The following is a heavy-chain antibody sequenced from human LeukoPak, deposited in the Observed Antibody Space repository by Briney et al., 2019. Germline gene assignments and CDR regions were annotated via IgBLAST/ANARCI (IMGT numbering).Heavy chain of an antibody. CDR2: IYYSGST. V-gene: IGHV4-59*01. CDR3: ARARDAYCFDY. CDR1: GGSINSYY. D-gene: IGHD5-24*01. J-gene: IGHJ4*02. Sequence: SETLSLTCTVSGGSINSYYWSWIRQPPGKGVEWIGYIYYSGSTNYNPSLKSRVTISVDTSKNQFSLKLSSVTAADTAAYYCARARDAYCFDYWGQGTLVTVSS.